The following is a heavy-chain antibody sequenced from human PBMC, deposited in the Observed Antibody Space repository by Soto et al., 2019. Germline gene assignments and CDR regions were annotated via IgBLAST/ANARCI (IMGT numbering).Heavy chain of an antibody. CDR1: GFTFSNNA. J-gene: IGHJ6*03. CDR2: LSGSGIST. D-gene: IGHD2-2*01. CDR3: AKDLGSCSSPTCHDHYMDV. Sequence: EVQLLESGGGLVQRGGSLRLSCAASGFTFSNNAMSWVRQAPGKGLEWVSALSGSGISTFYADSVKGRFTVSRDNSKRTLYLHINIPRAEDTAVYYCAKDLGSCSSPTCHDHYMDVWGKGTTVTVSS. V-gene: IGHV3-23*01.